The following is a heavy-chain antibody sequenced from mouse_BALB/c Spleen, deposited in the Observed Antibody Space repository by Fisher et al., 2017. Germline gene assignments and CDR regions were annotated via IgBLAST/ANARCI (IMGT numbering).Heavy chain of an antibody. CDR3: RESSYAMDY. V-gene: IGHV1S12*01. Sequence: KFKGKATMTADTSSNTAYLQLSSLTSEDSAVYYCARESSYAMDYWGQGTTLTVSS. D-gene: IGHD2-10*01. J-gene: IGHJ2*01.